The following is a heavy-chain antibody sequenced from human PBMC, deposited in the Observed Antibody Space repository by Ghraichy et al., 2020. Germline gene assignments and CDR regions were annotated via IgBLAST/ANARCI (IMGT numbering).Heavy chain of an antibody. CDR3: ARAGAPYCSGGSCYSRFVYGMDV. J-gene: IGHJ6*02. D-gene: IGHD2-15*01. CDR2: IYTSGST. CDR1: GGSISSYY. Sequence: SQTLSLTCTVSGGSISSYYWSWIRQPAGKGLEWIGRIYTSGSTNYNPSLKSRVTMSVDTSKNQFSLKLSSVTAADTAVYYCARAGAPYCSGGSCYSRFVYGMDVWGQGTTVTVSS. V-gene: IGHV4-4*07.